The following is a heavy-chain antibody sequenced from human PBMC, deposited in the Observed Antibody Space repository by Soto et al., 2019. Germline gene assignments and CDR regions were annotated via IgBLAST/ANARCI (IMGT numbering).Heavy chain of an antibody. Sequence: QVQLQESGPGLVKPSETLSLTCTVSGGSISTYYWSWILQPPGKGLEWIGYIYYSGSTNYNPPLRSRDTISLDTANNQFNLKLICVTSADTAVFYCARKYCSVVSCSENWFDPWGRGNLVAVSS. D-gene: IGHD2-15*01. CDR1: GGSISTYY. V-gene: IGHV4-59*08. J-gene: IGHJ5*02. CDR2: IYYSGST. CDR3: ARKYCSVVSCSENWFDP.